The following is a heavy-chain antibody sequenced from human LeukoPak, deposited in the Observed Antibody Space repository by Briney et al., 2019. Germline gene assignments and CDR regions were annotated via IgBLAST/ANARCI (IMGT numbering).Heavy chain of an antibody. D-gene: IGHD2-21*01. CDR2: FDPEDGET. CDR1: GYTLTELS. J-gene: IGHJ2*01. Sequence: ASVKVSCKVSGYTLTELSMHWVRQAPGKGLEWMGGFDPEDGETIYAQKFQGRVTMTGDTSTDTAYMELSSLRSEDTAVYYCAACGEGWYFDLWGRGTLVTVSS. V-gene: IGHV1-24*01. CDR3: AACGEGWYFDL.